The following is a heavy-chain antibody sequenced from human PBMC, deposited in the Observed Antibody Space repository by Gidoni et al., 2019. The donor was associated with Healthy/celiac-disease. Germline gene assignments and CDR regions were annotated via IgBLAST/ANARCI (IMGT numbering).Heavy chain of an antibody. CDR3: AKSRFVELLSSDY. CDR2: ISGSGGST. Sequence: EGQLLESGGDLVQPGGSLRLSCAASGFSLSSYAMSGVRQAPGKGLEWVSAISGSGGSTYYADSVKGRFTISRDNSKNTLYLQMNSLRAEDTAVYYCAKSRFVELLSSDYWGQGTLVTVSS. J-gene: IGHJ4*02. D-gene: IGHD3-10*02. V-gene: IGHV3-23*01. CDR1: GFSLSSYA.